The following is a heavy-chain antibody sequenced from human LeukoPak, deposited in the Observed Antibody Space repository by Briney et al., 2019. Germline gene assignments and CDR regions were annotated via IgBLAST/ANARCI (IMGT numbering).Heavy chain of an antibody. Sequence: GGSLRLSCAASGFIFSSYSMNWVRQAPGKGLEWVSYISSSSTIYYADSVKGRFTISRDNAKNSLYLQMNSLRAEDTAVYYCARAYSSSQGKDAFDIWGQGTMVTVSS. CDR2: ISSSSTI. CDR3: ARAYSSSQGKDAFDI. CDR1: GFIFSSYS. V-gene: IGHV3-48*04. J-gene: IGHJ3*02. D-gene: IGHD6-13*01.